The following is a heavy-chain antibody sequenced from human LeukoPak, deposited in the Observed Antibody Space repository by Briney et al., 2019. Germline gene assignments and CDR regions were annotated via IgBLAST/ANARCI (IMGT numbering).Heavy chain of an antibody. CDR3: AKMYSSSWLLLHI. D-gene: IGHD6-13*01. J-gene: IGHJ3*02. V-gene: IGHV3-48*01. CDR2: ISSSSSTI. Sequence: GGSLRLSCVASGFTFSSYSMNWVRQAPGKGLEWVSYISSSSSTIYYADSVKGRFTISRDNSKNALYLQVNSLRAEDTAVYYCAKMYSSSWLLLHIWGQGTMVTVSS. CDR1: GFTFSSYS.